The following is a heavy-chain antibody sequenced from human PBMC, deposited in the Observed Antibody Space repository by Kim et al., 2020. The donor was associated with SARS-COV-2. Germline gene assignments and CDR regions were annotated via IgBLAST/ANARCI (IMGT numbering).Heavy chain of an antibody. Sequence: KYYAATVKGRFTISRDSSKNTLYLQMNRLRAEDTAVYYCAREIVSYYGMDVWGQGTTVTVSS. CDR3: AREIVSYYGMDV. V-gene: IGHV3-30*01. D-gene: IGHD1-26*01. J-gene: IGHJ6*02. CDR2: K.